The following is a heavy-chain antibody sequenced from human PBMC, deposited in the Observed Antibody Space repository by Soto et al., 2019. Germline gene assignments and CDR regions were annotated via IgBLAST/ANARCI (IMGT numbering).Heavy chain of an antibody. D-gene: IGHD1-1*01. CDR2: IRDRTNGYAT. V-gene: IGHV3-73*01. CDR3: TRGDATGDRDLDI. Sequence: EVQLVESGGGLVQPGGSLRLSCAASGFSISGSGIHWVRQASGKGLEWVARIRDRTNGYATGYAASVQGRFSISRDDSKNTAFLRMTSLNTEDTAVYYCTRGDATGDRDLDIGGQGTMVNVSS. CDR1: GFSISGSG. J-gene: IGHJ3*02.